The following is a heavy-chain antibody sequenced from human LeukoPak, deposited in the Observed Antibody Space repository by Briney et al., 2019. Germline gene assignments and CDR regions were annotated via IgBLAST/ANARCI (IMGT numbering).Heavy chain of an antibody. J-gene: IGHJ4*02. CDR3: ANHGSSGYYGRGFFDY. Sequence: GGSLRLSCAASGFTFSSYAMSWVRQAPGKGLEWVSAISGSGGSTYYADSVKGRFTISRDNSKNTLYPQMNSLRAEDTAVYYCANHGSSGYYGRGFFDYWGQGTLVTVSS. CDR2: ISGSGGST. D-gene: IGHD3-22*01. CDR1: GFTFSSYA. V-gene: IGHV3-23*01.